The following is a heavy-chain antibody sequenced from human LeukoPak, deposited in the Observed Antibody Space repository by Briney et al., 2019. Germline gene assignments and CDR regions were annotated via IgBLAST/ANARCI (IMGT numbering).Heavy chain of an antibody. J-gene: IGHJ4*02. V-gene: IGHV4-39*01. CDR2: IYYSGST. Sequence: IGSIYYSGSTYYNPSLKSRVTISVDTSKNQFSLKLSSVTAADTAVYYCATRIVGATTSYYWGQGTLVTVSS. D-gene: IGHD1-26*01. CDR3: ATRIVGATTSYY.